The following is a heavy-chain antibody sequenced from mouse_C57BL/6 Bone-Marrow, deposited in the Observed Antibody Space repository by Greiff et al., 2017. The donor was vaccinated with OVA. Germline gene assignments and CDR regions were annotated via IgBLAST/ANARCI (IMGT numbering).Heavy chain of an antibody. CDR3: AAPYYYAMDY. CDR1: GFALTSYG. J-gene: IGHJ4*01. Sequence: VKLVESGPGLVQPSQSLSITCTVSGFALTSYGVHWVRQSPGKGLEWLGVLWRGGSTDYNAAFMSRLSLTKDNSKSQVFFKMNSLQADDTAIYYCAAPYYYAMDYWGQGTSVTVSS. V-gene: IGHV2-5*01. CDR2: LWRGGST.